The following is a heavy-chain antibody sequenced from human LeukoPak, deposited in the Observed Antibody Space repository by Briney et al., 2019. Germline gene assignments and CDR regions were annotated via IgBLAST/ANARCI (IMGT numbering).Heavy chain of an antibody. Sequence: GGSLRLSCAASGFTISTYGMHWVRQAPGKGLEWVAVISYDGSNKYYADSVKGRFAISRDNSKNTLYLQMNSLRAEDTALYYCAKDPCSSTSCYAYNFYYYGMDVWGQGTTVTVSS. J-gene: IGHJ6*02. CDR1: GFTISTYG. CDR3: AKDPCSSTSCYAYNFYYYGMDV. D-gene: IGHD2-2*01. V-gene: IGHV3-30*18. CDR2: ISYDGSNK.